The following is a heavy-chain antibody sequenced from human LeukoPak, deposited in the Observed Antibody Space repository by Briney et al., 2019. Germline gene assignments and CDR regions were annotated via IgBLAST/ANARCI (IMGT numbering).Heavy chain of an antibody. V-gene: IGHV3-23*01. J-gene: IGHJ4*01. CDR2: LSGSGITT. D-gene: IGHD6-19*01. Sequence: GGSLRLSCAASGFTFSNSAMSWVRQAPGKGLEWVSALSGSGITTYYADSVKGRFTISRDNSKNTLYLQMNTLRAEDSALYYCAKGIYSSGWSYFDYWGHGTLVTVSS. CDR1: GFTFSNSA. CDR3: AKGIYSSGWSYFDY.